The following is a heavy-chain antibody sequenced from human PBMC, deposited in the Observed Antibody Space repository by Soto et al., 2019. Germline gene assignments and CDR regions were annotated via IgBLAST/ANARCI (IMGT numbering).Heavy chain of an antibody. V-gene: IGHV3-23*01. J-gene: IGHJ6*02. CDR3: ASGMILTHPLYYYYGMDV. Sequence: EVQLLESGGGLVQPGGSLRLSCAASGFTFSSYAMSWVRQAPGKGLEWVSAISGSGGSTYYADSVKGRFTISRDNSKNTLYLQMNSLRAEDTAVYYCASGMILTHPLYYYYGMDVWGQGTTVTVSS. CDR2: ISGSGGST. CDR1: GFTFSSYA. D-gene: IGHD3-9*01.